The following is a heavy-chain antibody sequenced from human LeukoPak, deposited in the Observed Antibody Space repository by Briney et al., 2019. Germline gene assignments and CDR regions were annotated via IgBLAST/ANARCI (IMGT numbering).Heavy chain of an antibody. D-gene: IGHD3-10*01. J-gene: IGHJ4*02. CDR1: GGSISNYY. V-gene: IGHV4-59*12. CDR2: IYYTGST. CDR3: ARDYYGSVHTWDY. Sequence: PSETLSLTCTVSGGSISNYYWTWIRQPPGKGLEWIGYIYYTGSTNHNPSLRSRVTMSVDMSKNQFSLKLRSVTAADTAVYYCARDYYGSVHTWDYWGQGTLVTVSS.